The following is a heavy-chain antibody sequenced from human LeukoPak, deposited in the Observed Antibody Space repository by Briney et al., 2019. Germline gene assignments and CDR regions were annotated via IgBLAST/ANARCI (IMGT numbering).Heavy chain of an antibody. J-gene: IGHJ6*02. Sequence: SETLSLTCAVYGGSFSGYYWSWIRQPPGEGLEWIGEINHSGSTNYNPSLKSRVTISVDTSKNQFSLKLSSVTAADTAVYYCARGRSSYYGSGSRTPYYYGMDVWGQGTTVTVSS. CDR3: ARGRSSYYGSGSRTPYYYGMDV. CDR1: GGSFSGYY. CDR2: INHSGST. D-gene: IGHD3-10*01. V-gene: IGHV4-34*01.